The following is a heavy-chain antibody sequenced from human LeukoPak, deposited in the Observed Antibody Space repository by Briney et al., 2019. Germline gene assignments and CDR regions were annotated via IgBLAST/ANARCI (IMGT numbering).Heavy chain of an antibody. CDR2: IYYSGST. CDR1: GGSISSSSYY. Sequence: SETLSLTCTASGGSISSSSYYWGWIRQPPGKGLEWIGTIYYSGSTYYNPSLKSRVSISVDTSKNQFSLRLTSVTAADTAVYYCARQGDGGRAFDYWGQGILVTVSS. CDR3: ARQGDGGRAFDY. V-gene: IGHV4-39*01. D-gene: IGHD4-23*01. J-gene: IGHJ4*02.